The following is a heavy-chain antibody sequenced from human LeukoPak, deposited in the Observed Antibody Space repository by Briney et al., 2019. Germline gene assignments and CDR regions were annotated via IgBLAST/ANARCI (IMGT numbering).Heavy chain of an antibody. CDR3: ARDEDYYDSRLGAFDI. CDR2: ISAYNGNT. Sequence: GASVKVSCKASGYTFTSFGISWGRRAPGQGLEWMGWISAYNGNTNYAQKLQGRVTMTTDTSTSTAYMELRSLRSDHTGVYYCARDEDYYDSRLGAFDIWGQGTMVTVSS. J-gene: IGHJ3*02. V-gene: IGHV1-18*01. CDR1: GYTFTSFG. D-gene: IGHD3-22*01.